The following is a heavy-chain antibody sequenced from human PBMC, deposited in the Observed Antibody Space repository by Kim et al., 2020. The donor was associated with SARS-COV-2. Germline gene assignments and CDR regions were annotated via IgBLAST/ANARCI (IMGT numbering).Heavy chain of an antibody. Sequence: SETLSLTCTVSGGSISSGGYYWSWIRQHPGKGLEWIGYIYYSGSTYYNPSLKSRVTISVDTSKNQFSLKLSSVAAADTAVYYCARSGGITMVRGVTFFDYWGQGTLVTVSS. J-gene: IGHJ4*02. D-gene: IGHD3-10*01. CDR3: ARSGGITMVRGVTFFDY. V-gene: IGHV4-31*03. CDR2: IYYSGST. CDR1: GGSISSGGYY.